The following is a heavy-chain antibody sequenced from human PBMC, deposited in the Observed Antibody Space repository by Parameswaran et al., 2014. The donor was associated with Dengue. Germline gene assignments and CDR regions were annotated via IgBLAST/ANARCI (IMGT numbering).Heavy chain of an antibody. CDR3: AKNEGAYYYYYGMDV. CDR2: ISGSGGST. J-gene: IGHJ6*02. V-gene: IGHV3-23*01. D-gene: IGHD1-1*01. Sequence: WIRQPPGKGLERVSAISGSGGSTYYADSVKGRFTISRDNSKNTLYLQMNSLRAEDTAVYYCAKNEGAYYYYYGMDVWGQGTTVTVSS.